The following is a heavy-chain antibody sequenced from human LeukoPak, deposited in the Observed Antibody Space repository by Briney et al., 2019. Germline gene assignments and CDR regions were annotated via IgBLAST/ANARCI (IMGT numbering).Heavy chain of an antibody. D-gene: IGHD3-10*01. Sequence: MASETLSLTCTVSGVSISSSSYYWGWLRQPPGKGLEWIGSIYYSGSTYYNPSLKSRVTISVDTSKNQFSLKLSSVTAADTAVYYCARRTMVRGDYFDYWGQGTLVTVSS. J-gene: IGHJ4*02. CDR1: GVSISSSSYY. V-gene: IGHV4-39*01. CDR3: ARRTMVRGDYFDY. CDR2: IYYSGST.